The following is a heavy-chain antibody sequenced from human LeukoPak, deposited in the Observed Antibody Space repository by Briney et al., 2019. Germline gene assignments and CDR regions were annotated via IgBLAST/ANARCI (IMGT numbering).Heavy chain of an antibody. Sequence: GGSLRLSCSASGFTFSSYWMHWVRQAPGKGLVWVSRINSDGSSTSYADSVKGRFTISRDNSKNTLYLQMNSLRAEDTAVYYCAKEVGGFDYWGQGTLVTVSS. CDR2: INSDGSST. CDR1: GFTFSSYW. V-gene: IGHV3-74*01. J-gene: IGHJ4*02. CDR3: AKEVGGFDY. D-gene: IGHD1-26*01.